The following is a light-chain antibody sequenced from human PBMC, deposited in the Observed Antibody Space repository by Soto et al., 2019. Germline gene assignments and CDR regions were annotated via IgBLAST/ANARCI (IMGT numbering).Light chain of an antibody. CDR2: AAS. V-gene: IGKV1-39*01. J-gene: IGKJ3*01. Sequence: DIQMTQSPSTLSASAGDRVTITCRESQSISSYLNWYQQKPGKAPKLLIYAASSLQSGVPSRFSGSGSGTDFTLTISSLQPEDFATYYCQQSYSTPLFTFGPGTKVDIK. CDR3: QQSYSTPLFT. CDR1: QSISSY.